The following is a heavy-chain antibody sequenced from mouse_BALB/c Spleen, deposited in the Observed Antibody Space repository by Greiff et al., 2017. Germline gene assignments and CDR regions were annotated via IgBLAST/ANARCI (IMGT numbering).Heavy chain of an antibody. CDR2: IWGDGST. Sequence: VKLKESGPGLVAPSQSLSITCTVSGFSLTGYGVTWVRQPPGKGLEWLGMIWGDGSTDYNSALKSRLSISKDNSKSQVFLKMNSLQTDDTARYYCAREEIDYAMDYWGQGTSVTVSS. CDR1: GFSLTGYG. J-gene: IGHJ4*01. V-gene: IGHV2-6-7*01. CDR3: AREEIDYAMDY.